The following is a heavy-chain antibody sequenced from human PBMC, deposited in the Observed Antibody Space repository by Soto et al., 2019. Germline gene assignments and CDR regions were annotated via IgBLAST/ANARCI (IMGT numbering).Heavy chain of an antibody. CDR3: TRAGDSGAWISN. CDR1: GYTFTNNG. J-gene: IGHJ4*02. CDR2: MNPSTGQT. D-gene: IGHD7-27*01. V-gene: IGHV1-8*01. Sequence: QVQLVQSGAEVKKPGASVKVSCKASGYTFTNNGINWVRQATGQGLEWMGWMNPSTGQTGYTEKFQGQLAMTRDTSITTAYMELTSLTSEDTAVYYCTRAGDSGAWISNWGQGTLVTVSS.